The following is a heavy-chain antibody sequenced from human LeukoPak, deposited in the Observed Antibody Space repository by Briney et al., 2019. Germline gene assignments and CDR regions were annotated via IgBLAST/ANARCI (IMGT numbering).Heavy chain of an antibody. CDR2: ISGSGGST. CDR3: AKDVNYYDSSGYSIFQH. CDR1: GFTFSSYA. J-gene: IGHJ1*01. V-gene: IGHV3-23*01. D-gene: IGHD3-22*01. Sequence: GGSLRLSCAASGFTFSSYAMSWVRQAPGKGLEWVSGISGSGGSTYYADSVKGRFTISRDNSKNTLYLQMNSLRAEDTAVYYCAKDVNYYDSSGYSIFQHWGQGTLVTVSS.